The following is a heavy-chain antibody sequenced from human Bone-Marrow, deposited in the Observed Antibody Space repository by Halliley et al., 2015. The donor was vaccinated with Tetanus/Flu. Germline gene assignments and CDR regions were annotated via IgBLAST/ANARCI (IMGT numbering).Heavy chain of an antibody. CDR3: TRVGDGDNSDISYGIDV. V-gene: IGHV5-51*01. CDR1: GYTFSIFW. D-gene: IGHD3-16*01. CDR2: IYPGDSDI. J-gene: IGHJ6*02. Sequence: VQLVQSGAEVKKPGESLKISCKGSGYTFSIFWIGWVRQMPGKGLERMGVIYPGDSDIKYSPSFQGQVSISADKSITTAYLQWSSLKASETAIYYSTRVGDGDNSDISYGIDVWGQGTKVTVSS.